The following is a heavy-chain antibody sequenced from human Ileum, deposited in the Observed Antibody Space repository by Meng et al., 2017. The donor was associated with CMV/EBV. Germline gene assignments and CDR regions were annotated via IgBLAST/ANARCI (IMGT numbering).Heavy chain of an antibody. CDR2: IRYDGSNK. V-gene: IGHV3-30*02. D-gene: IGHD5-18*01. CDR1: GFTFSSYG. J-gene: IGHJ4*02. CDR3: AKEAYGGYSYGSYFDD. Sequence: GESLKISCAASGFTFSSYGMHWVRQAPGKGLEWVAFIRYDGSNKYYADSVKGRFTISRDNSKNTLYLQMNSLRAEDTAVYYCAKEAYGGYSYGSYFDDWGQGTLVTVSS.